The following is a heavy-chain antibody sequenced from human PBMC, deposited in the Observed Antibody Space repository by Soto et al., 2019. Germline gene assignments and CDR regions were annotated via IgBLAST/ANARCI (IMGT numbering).Heavy chain of an antibody. CDR2: IKQDGSEK. V-gene: IGHV3-7*01. D-gene: IGHD6-6*01. CDR1: GFTFSSYW. Sequence: EVQLVESGGGLVQPGGSLRLSCAASGFTFSSYWMSWVRQAPGKGLEWVANIKQDGSEKYYVDSVKGRFTISRDNAKNSLYLQMNSLRAEDTAGYYCARSAGPSSHYFDYWGQGTLVTVSS. CDR3: ARSAGPSSHYFDY. J-gene: IGHJ4*02.